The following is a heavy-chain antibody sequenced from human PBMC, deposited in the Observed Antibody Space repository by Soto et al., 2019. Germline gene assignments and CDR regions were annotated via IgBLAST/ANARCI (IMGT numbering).Heavy chain of an antibody. CDR1: GFTFSRYS. J-gene: IGHJ3*02. Sequence: PGGSLRLSSAASGFTFSRYSMSWVRQAPGKGLEWVSAISGSGGSTYYADSVKGRFTISRDNSKNTLYLQMNSLRAEDTAVYYCAKDYDYDSRGYYLDAFDIWGQGTMVTVSS. CDR3: AKDYDYDSRGYYLDAFDI. D-gene: IGHD3-22*01. CDR2: ISGSGGST. V-gene: IGHV3-23*01.